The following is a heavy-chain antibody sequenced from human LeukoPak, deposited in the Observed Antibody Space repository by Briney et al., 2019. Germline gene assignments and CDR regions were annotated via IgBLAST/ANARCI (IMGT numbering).Heavy chain of an antibody. CDR1: GFTVSSNY. CDR3: ARDSGILPYGMDV. V-gene: IGHV3-66*01. J-gene: IGHJ6*02. D-gene: IGHD1-26*01. Sequence: PGGSLRLSCAASGFTVSSNYMSWVRQAPGKGLEWVSVIYSGGSTYYADSVKGRFTISRDNSKNTLYLQMNSLRAEDTAVYYCARDSGILPYGMDVWGQGTTVTVSS. CDR2: IYSGGST.